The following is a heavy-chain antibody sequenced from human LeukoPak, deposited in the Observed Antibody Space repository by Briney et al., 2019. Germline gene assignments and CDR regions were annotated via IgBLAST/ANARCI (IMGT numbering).Heavy chain of an antibody. V-gene: IGHV3-30*03. D-gene: IGHD2-21*02. Sequence: GGSLRLSCAASGFTFSSYSMNWVRQAPGKGLEWVTLISYDGSNKYYADSVKGRFTISRDNSKNTLYLQMNSLRPEDTAVYYCARGMGTNCGGDCYSDYWGQGTLVTVSS. J-gene: IGHJ4*02. CDR3: ARGMGTNCGGDCYSDY. CDR2: ISYDGSNK. CDR1: GFTFSSYS.